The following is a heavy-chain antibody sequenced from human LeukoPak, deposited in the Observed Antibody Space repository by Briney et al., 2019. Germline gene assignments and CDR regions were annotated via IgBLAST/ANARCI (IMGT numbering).Heavy chain of an antibody. V-gene: IGHV1-8*03. CDR2: MNPNSGNT. CDR3: ARAFHSSSSPRFDY. D-gene: IGHD6-6*01. J-gene: IGHJ4*02. Sequence: GASVKVSCKASGYTFTSYDINWVRQATGQGLEWMGWMNPNSGNTGYAQKFQGRVTITTDESTSTAYMELSSLRSEDTAVYYCARAFHSSSSPRFDYWGQGTLVTVSS. CDR1: GYTFTSYD.